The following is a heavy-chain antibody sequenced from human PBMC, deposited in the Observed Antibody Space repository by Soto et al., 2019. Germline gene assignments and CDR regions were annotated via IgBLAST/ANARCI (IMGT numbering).Heavy chain of an antibody. CDR1: GFTFSSYG. CDR3: ARDIRRYYDFWSSQALFDY. V-gene: IGHV3-33*01. CDR2: IWYDGSNK. Sequence: GGSLRLSCAASGFTFSSYGMHWVRQAPGKGLEWVAVIWYDGSNKYYADSVKGRFTISRDNSKNTLYLQMNSLRAEDTAVNYCARDIRRYYDFWSSQALFDYWGQGTLVTVSS. J-gene: IGHJ4*02. D-gene: IGHD3-3*01.